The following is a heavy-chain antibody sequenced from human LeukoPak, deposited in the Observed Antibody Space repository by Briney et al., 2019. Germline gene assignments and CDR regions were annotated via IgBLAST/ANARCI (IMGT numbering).Heavy chain of an antibody. CDR1: GFPVSSNY. J-gene: IGHJ4*02. CDR2: IYTGGSA. Sequence: GGSLRLSCAASGFPVSSNYMSWVRQAPGKGLEWVSVIYTGGSAYYADSVKGRFSISRDNSKNTLYLQMNSLRAEDAAVYFCASLDYWGLGTLVTVSS. CDR3: ASLDY. V-gene: IGHV3-66*01.